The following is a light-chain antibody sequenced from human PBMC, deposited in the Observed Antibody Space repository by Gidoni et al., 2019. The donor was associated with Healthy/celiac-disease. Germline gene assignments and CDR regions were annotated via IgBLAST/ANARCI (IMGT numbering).Light chain of an antibody. CDR2: GAS. V-gene: IGKV3-20*01. J-gene: IGKJ3*01. Sequence: ISLTQSPGTLSLSPGDRATLSCSSSQRVSSSYLAWYQQNPGQAPRLLIYGASSRATGIPDRISGSGSGANVTLTISRLEPEDFAVYYCQQYGSSRLTFGQGTKVDIK. CDR1: QRVSSSY. CDR3: QQYGSSRLT.